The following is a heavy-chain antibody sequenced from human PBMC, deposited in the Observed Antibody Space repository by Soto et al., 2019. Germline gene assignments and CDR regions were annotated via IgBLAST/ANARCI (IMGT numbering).Heavy chain of an antibody. Sequence: EVQLVESEGGLVQPGGSLRLSCGVSGFMFSGYSMNWVRQAPGKGLEWLSYICSRSQTIYYADSVKGRFTISRDNAKNSLYLQMNSLRDDDTAVYFCAREDIMGTRSFDYWGQGTLVTVSS. D-gene: IGHD1-26*01. V-gene: IGHV3-48*02. CDR3: AREDIMGTRSFDY. CDR1: GFMFSGYS. CDR2: ICSRSQTI. J-gene: IGHJ4*02.